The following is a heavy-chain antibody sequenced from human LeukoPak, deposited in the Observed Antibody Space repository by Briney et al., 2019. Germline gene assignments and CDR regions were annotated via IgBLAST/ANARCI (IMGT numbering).Heavy chain of an antibody. J-gene: IGHJ4*02. CDR3: ARVRVATIIFDY. CDR2: IYYSGST. D-gene: IGHD5-12*01. CDR1: GGSISSYY. Sequence: PSETLSLTCTVSGGSISSYYWSWIRQPPGKGLEWIGYIYYSGSTNYNPSLKSRVTISVDTSKNQFSLKLSSVTAADTAMYYCARVRVATIIFDYWGQGTLVTVSS. V-gene: IGHV4-59*01.